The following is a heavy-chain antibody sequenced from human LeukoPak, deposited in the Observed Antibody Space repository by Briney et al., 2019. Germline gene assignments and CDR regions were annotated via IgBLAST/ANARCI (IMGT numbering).Heavy chain of an antibody. CDR2: IKHDGSEK. J-gene: IGHJ4*02. Sequence: GGSLRLSCAASGFTFSSDWMSWVRQAPGRGLEWVANIKHDGSEKYYVDSVKGRFTISRDNAKNSLYLQLNSLRAEDTAVYFCAKRGDYWGQGTLVTVSS. V-gene: IGHV3-7*05. D-gene: IGHD1-26*01. CDR1: GFTFSSDW. CDR3: AKRGDY.